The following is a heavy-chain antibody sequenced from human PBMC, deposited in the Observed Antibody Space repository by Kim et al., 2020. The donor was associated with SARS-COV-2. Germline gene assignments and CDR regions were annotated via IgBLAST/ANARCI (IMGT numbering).Heavy chain of an antibody. D-gene: IGHD3-10*01. Sequence: GGSLRLSCTTSGLTFFGHAMHWVRQAPGKGLVWVSRINSNGSTTYYADSVKGRFTISRDNAKNTLYLQMSSLRAEDTAAYYCPNRGAGSVCDYFDQGGLG. CDR2: INSNGSTT. CDR1: GLTFFGHA. J-gene: IGHJ4*02. V-gene: IGHV3-74*01. CDR3: PNRGAGSVCDYFDQ.